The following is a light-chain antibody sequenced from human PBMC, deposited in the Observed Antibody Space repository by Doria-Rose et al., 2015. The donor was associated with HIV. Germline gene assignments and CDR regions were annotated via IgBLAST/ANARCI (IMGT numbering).Light chain of an antibody. Sequence: DIQVTQSPSSLSASIGDRVTITRRASQTVSTYQQEPGKAPKLLIYAASRLQSGVPSRFSGSGSGTDFTLTISGLQPGDFATYYCQQTYSSPPWTFGQGTKVEMK. CDR2: AAS. CDR3: QQTYSSPPWT. CDR1: QTVSTY. J-gene: IGKJ1*01. V-gene: IGKV1-39*01.